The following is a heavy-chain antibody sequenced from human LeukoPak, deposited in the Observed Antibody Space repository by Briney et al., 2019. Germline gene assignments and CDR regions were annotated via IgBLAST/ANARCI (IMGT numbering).Heavy chain of an antibody. J-gene: IGHJ4*02. V-gene: IGHV3-66*01. CDR3: ARLLSSGWLFDY. D-gene: IGHD6-19*01. Sequence: PGGSPRLSCADSAFTVSSNYMSWVRQAPGKGLEWVSVIYSGAGTYYADSVKGRFTISTDNSKNTLYLHMNNLRAEDTAVYYCARLLSSGWLFDYWGQGTLVTVSS. CDR2: IYSGAGT. CDR1: AFTVSSNY.